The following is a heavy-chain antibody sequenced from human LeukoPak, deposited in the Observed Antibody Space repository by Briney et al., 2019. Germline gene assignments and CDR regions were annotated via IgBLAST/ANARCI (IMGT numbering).Heavy chain of an antibody. J-gene: IGHJ3*02. Sequence: KPSETLSLTCTVSGGSISSSSYYWGWIRQPPGKGLEWIGSIYYSGSTYYNPSLKSRVTISVDTSKNQFSLKLSSVTAADTAVYYCARHAPNSSSSDAFDIWGQGTMVTVSS. D-gene: IGHD6-6*01. CDR1: GGSISSSSYY. V-gene: IGHV4-39*01. CDR3: ARHAPNSSSSDAFDI. CDR2: IYYSGST.